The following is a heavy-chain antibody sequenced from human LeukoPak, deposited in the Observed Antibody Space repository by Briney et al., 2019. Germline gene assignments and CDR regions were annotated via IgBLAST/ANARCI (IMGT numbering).Heavy chain of an antibody. Sequence: ASLKVSCKASGYTFTSYDINWVRQATGQGLEWMGWMNPNSGNTGYAQKFQGRVTMTRNTSISTAYMELSSLRSEDTAVYYCATGGITIFGVDTADAFDIWGQGTMVTVSS. CDR1: GYTFTSYD. CDR2: MNPNSGNT. D-gene: IGHD3-3*01. CDR3: ATGGITIFGVDTADAFDI. V-gene: IGHV1-8*01. J-gene: IGHJ3*02.